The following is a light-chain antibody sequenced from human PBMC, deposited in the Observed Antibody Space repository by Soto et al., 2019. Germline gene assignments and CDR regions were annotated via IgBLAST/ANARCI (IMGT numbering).Light chain of an antibody. Sequence: DIQLTQSPSLLSASVGDRVTITFRASQGISTYLAWYQQTSGKAPKLLISAASTLQRGVPSRFSGSGSGTQFTLTISSLQPEDFATYYCQQLNAYPLTFGGGTKVDIK. CDR1: QGISTY. CDR2: AAS. CDR3: QQLNAYPLT. V-gene: IGKV1-9*01. J-gene: IGKJ4*01.